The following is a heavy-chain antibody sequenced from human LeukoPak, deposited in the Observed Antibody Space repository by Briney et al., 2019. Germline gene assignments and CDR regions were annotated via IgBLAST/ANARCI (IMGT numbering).Heavy chain of an antibody. CDR2: IYHTGNT. V-gene: IGHV4-38-2*02. CDR1: GYSIRSGYF. CDR3: ARSPADCSGGHCSPRGNSFDS. Sequence: SETLSLTCSVSGYSIRSGYFWGWVRPPPGKGLEWIGLIYHTGNTYDNPSLKGRLTMSVDTSKNQFSLRLTSVTTSDTAFYYCARSPADCSGGHCSPRGNSFDSWGQGTLVTISS. J-gene: IGHJ5*01. D-gene: IGHD2-15*01.